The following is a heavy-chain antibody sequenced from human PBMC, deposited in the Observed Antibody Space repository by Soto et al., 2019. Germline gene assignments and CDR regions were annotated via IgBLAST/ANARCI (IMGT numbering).Heavy chain of an antibody. CDR2: IWPADSDT. D-gene: IGHD2-8*01. CDR3: ARVSSVWYPLES. CDR1: GYRVTSYW. V-gene: IGHV5-51*01. Sequence: GESLKISCEGSGYRVTSYWISCVRQMPGKGLECMWMIWPADSDTRYSPSFQGQVTISADKSISTAYLHWSRLRASDTAMYYCARVSSVWYPLESWGQGALVKVYS. J-gene: IGHJ4*02.